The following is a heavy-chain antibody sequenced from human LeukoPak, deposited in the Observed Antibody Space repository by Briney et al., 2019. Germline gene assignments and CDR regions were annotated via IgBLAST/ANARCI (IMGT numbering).Heavy chain of an antibody. J-gene: IGHJ5*02. CDR1: GYTLTELS. CDR3: ATRGDYGDYESGNWFDP. Sequence: ASVKVSCKVSGYTLTELSMHWVRQAPGKGLEWMGGFDPEDGGTIYAQKFQGRVTMTEDTSTDTAYMELSSLRSEDTAVYYCATRGDYGDYESGNWFDPWGQGTLVTVSS. V-gene: IGHV1-24*01. CDR2: FDPEDGGT. D-gene: IGHD4-17*01.